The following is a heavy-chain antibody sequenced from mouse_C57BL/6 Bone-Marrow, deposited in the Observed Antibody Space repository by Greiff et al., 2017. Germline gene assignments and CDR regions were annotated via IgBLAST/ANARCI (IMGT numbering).Heavy chain of an antibody. CDR2: IDPENGDT. V-gene: IGHV14-4*01. J-gene: IGHJ3*01. D-gene: IGHD2-4*01. CDR3: TRYYDYAY. Sequence: EVQLQQSGAELVRPGASVKLSCTASGFNIKDDYMHWVKQRPEQGLEWIGWIDPENGDTEYASKFQGKATITADTSSNTAYLQLSSLTSEDTAGYYCTRYYDYAYGGQGTLVTVSA. CDR1: GFNIKDDY.